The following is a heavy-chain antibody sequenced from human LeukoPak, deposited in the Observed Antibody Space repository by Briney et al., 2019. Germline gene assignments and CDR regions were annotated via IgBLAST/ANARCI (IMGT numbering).Heavy chain of an antibody. CDR3: ARGENFWSGYYTSWFDP. Sequence: GGSLRLSCAASGFTLDDYGMSWVRQAPGKGLEWVSGTNWNGGSTGYADSVKGRFTISRDNAKNSLYLQMNSLRAEDTALYYCARGENFWSGYYTSWFDPWGQGTLVTVSS. CDR2: TNWNGGST. CDR1: GFTLDDYG. V-gene: IGHV3-20*04. J-gene: IGHJ5*02. D-gene: IGHD3-3*01.